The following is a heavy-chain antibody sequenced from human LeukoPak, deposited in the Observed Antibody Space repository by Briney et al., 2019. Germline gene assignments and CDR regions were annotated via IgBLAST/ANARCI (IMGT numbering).Heavy chain of an antibody. Sequence: GGSLRLSCAASGFTLSSYAMHWVRQAPGKGLEWVAVISYDGSNKYYADSVKGRFTISRDNSKNTLYLQMNSLRAEDTAVYYCASIDYFDYWGQGTLVTVSS. CDR3: ASIDYFDY. CDR2: ISYDGSNK. J-gene: IGHJ4*02. CDR1: GFTLSSYA. V-gene: IGHV3-30*01.